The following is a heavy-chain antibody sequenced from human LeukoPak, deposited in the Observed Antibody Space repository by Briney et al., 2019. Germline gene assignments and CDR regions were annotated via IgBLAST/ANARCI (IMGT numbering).Heavy chain of an antibody. Sequence: ASVKLSCKASGYNLTGYYMDWVRQAPGQGIEWMGLINPRGTSTIYAEKFQGRAIMTRDMSTTTDYMELSSLKSDDTAVYYCARDNSMHERGWWFDPWGQGTLVTVSS. D-gene: IGHD4-23*01. CDR3: ARDNSMHERGWWFDP. J-gene: IGHJ5*02. CDR2: INPRGTST. CDR1: GYNLTGYY. V-gene: IGHV1-46*01.